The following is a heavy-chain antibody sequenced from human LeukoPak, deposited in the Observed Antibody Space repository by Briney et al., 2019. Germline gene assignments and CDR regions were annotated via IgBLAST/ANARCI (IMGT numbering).Heavy chain of an antibody. J-gene: IGHJ4*02. CDR3: ARGSYYDSREDLGLDFDY. V-gene: IGHV4-30-2*01. CDR2: IYHSGST. D-gene: IGHD3-22*01. Sequence: SETLSLTCAVSGGSISSGGYSWSWIRQPPGKGLEWIGYIYHSGSTYYNPSLKSRVTISVDRSKNQFSLKLSSVTAADTAVYYCARGSYYDSREDLGLDFDYWGQGTLVTVSS. CDR1: GGSISSGGYS.